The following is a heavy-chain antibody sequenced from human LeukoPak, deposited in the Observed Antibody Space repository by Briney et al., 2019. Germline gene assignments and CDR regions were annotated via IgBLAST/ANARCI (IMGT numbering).Heavy chain of an antibody. CDR3: ARDGSRRELPLCYFDY. V-gene: IGHV3-33*01. D-gene: IGHD1-26*01. CDR1: VFTFSSYG. CDR2: IWYDGSNK. J-gene: IGHJ4*02. Sequence: GGSLRLSCAASVFTFSSYGMHWVRQAPGKGLEWVAVIWYDGSNKYYADSVRGRFTISRDNSKNTLYLQMNSLRDEDTAVYYCARDGSRRELPLCYFDYWGQGTLVTVSS.